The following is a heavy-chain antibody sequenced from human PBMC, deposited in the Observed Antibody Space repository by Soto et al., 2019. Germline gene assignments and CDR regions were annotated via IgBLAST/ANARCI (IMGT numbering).Heavy chain of an antibody. CDR3: AGRCDSTTCLGHFDY. CDR1: GDTFNNYV. Sequence: QVQLVQSGAEVKKPGSSVKVSCKASGDTFNNYVVNWVRQAPGQGLEWLGGILPIFATANYAQKFQGRVTINADKSTSTAYMELTSLRSEDTAVYYCAGRCDSTTCLGHFDYWGQGTLVTVAS. V-gene: IGHV1-69*06. CDR2: ILPIFATA. D-gene: IGHD2-2*01. J-gene: IGHJ4*02.